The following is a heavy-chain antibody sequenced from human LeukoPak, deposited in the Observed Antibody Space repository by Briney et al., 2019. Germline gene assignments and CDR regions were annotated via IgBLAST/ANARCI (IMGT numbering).Heavy chain of an antibody. CDR3: TTDWVRGTAMVLPLDY. V-gene: IGHV3-15*01. J-gene: IGHJ4*02. D-gene: IGHD5-18*01. Sequence: GGSLRLSCAASGFTFSNAWMSWVRQAPGKGLEWVGPIKSKTDGGTTDYAAHVKGRFTIPRDDSNNTLYLQMNSLKTEDTAVYYCTTDWVRGTAMVLPLDYWGQGTLVTVSS. CDR2: IKSKTDGGTT. CDR1: GFTFSNAW.